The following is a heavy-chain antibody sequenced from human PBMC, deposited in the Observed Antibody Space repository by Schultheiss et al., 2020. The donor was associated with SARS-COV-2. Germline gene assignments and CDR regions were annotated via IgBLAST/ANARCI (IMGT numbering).Heavy chain of an antibody. CDR1: GFDLRVYA. CDR2: FGGPGAGA. J-gene: IGHJ4*02. V-gene: IGHV3-23*01. CDR3: ANSASNFDY. Sequence: GGSLRLSCAASGFDLRVYAMTWVRQAPGKGLEWVSSFGGPGAGAHYADSVKGRFTVSKDISKNALLLQMNSLRVEDTATYYCANSASNFDYWGQGTLVTVSS. D-gene: IGHD2/OR15-2a*01.